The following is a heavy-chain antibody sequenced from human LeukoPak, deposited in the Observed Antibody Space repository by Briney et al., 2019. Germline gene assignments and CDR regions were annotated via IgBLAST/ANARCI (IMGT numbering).Heavy chain of an antibody. CDR3: ARSASSGFFND. D-gene: IGHD6-19*01. Sequence: PSETLSLTCTVSGFFIANNNYWGWIRQSPGKGLEWMGSIHHSGSRFETGSTHYNPSFRGRISVSADPSKNHFSLTLRSVTAADTGVYFCARSASSGFFNDWSQGTLVTVSS. CDR1: GFFIANNNY. CDR2: IHHSGSRFETGST. J-gene: IGHJ1*01. V-gene: IGHV4-38-2*02.